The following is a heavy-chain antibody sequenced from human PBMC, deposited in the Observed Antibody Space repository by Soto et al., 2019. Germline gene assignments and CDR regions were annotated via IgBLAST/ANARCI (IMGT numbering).Heavy chain of an antibody. CDR1: SESLSGYY. CDR3: VGARGRLVGFDY. D-gene: IGHD1-26*01. Sequence: QVQLQQWGAGLLKPSETLSLTCAVNSESLSGYYWSWIRQSPGKGLEWIGEIDGSGNTNYSPSLRSRVAMSVDTSKNRFCLNLTSVSAADTTAYYCVGARGRLVGFDYWGQRTLVTVSS. CDR2: IDGSGNT. V-gene: IGHV4-34*01. J-gene: IGHJ4*02.